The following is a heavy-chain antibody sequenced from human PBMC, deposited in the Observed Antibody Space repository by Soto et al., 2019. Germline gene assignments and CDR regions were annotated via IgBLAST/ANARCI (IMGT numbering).Heavy chain of an antibody. J-gene: IGHJ6*02. V-gene: IGHV1-3*01. D-gene: IGHD3-3*01. CDR3: ARGLLFGVVMIQRPPRCTLV. Sequence: ASVKVSCKASGYTFTSYAMHWVRQAPGQRLEWMGWINAGNGNTKYSQKFQGRVTITRDTSASTAYMELSSLRSEDTAVYYCARGLLFGVVMIQRPPRCTLVGDQGTTVPVSS. CDR1: GYTFTSYA. CDR2: INAGNGNT.